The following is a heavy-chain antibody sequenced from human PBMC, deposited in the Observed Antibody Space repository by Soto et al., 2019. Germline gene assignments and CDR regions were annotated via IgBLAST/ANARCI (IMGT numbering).Heavy chain of an antibody. Sequence: SEPLSLTCYFSGGSVTNQYLTWIRQSPAMVLEWIGYMHYTGFSHYNPSLKSRLTISVDRSKNQFTLQLTSVTVEDTAVYYCARDRFEWKSITHKEVNWFDPWGQGALVTVSS. CDR2: MHYTGFS. D-gene: IGHD1-20*01. CDR3: ARDRFEWKSITHKEVNWFDP. J-gene: IGHJ5*02. V-gene: IGHV4-59*02. CDR1: GGSVTNQY.